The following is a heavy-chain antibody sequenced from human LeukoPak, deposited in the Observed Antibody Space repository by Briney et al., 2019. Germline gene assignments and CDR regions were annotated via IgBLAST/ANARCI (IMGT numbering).Heavy chain of an antibody. CDR1: GFTLSSYA. CDR3: AKVRSPGIAAAGD. J-gene: IGHJ4*02. D-gene: IGHD6-13*01. V-gene: IGHV3-23*01. Sequence: PGGSLRLSCAASGFTLSSYAMSWVRQAPGKGLEWVSAISGSGGSTYYADSVKGRFTISRDNSKNTLYLQMNSLRAEDTAVYYCAKVRSPGIAAAGDWGQGTLVTVSS. CDR2: ISGSGGST.